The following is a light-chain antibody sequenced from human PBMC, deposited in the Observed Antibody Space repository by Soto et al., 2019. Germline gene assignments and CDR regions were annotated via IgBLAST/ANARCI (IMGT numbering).Light chain of an antibody. CDR3: AGWEDRLNGYV. Sequence: QSVLTQPPSASGTPGQRVTISCSGSSSNIGSNTVNWYQHLPRAAPKLLIQSNNQRPSGVPDRFSGPQSGTSASLAISGLGSEDEADYCCAGWEDRLNGYVFGTG. CDR1: SSNIGSNT. V-gene: IGLV1-44*01. CDR2: SNN. J-gene: IGLJ1*01.